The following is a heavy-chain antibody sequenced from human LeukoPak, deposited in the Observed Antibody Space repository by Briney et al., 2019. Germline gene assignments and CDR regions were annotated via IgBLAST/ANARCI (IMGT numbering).Heavy chain of an antibody. D-gene: IGHD2-15*01. J-gene: IGHJ3*02. V-gene: IGHV3-74*01. CDR3: ARDHRGYCSGGSCYGGAFDI. CDR1: GFTFSSYW. Sequence: PGGALRLSCAAPGFTFSSYWMHWVRHAPGKGLVWASRINSDGSSRSYADSVKGRFTISRDNAKNTLYLQMNSLRAEDTAVYYCARDHRGYCSGGSCYGGAFDIWGQGTMVTVSS. CDR2: INSDGSSR.